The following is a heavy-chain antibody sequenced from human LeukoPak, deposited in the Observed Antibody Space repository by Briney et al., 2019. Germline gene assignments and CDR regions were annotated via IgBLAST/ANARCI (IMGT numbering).Heavy chain of an antibody. J-gene: IGHJ4*02. Sequence: ASVKVSCTASGYTFTGYYMHWVRQAPGQGLEWMGWINPNSGGTNYAQKFQGRVTMTRDTSISTAYMELSRLRSDDTAVYYCARPDNDYGYSFDYWGQGTLVTVSS. V-gene: IGHV1-2*02. CDR1: GYTFTGYY. D-gene: IGHD4/OR15-4a*01. CDR3: ARPDNDYGYSFDY. CDR2: INPNSGGT.